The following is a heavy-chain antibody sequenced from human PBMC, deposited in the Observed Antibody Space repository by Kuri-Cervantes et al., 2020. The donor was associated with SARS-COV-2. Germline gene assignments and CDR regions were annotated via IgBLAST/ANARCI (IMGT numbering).Heavy chain of an antibody. CDR2: ISGSGGST. CDR3: AKGPYYDFWSGYYTTGLFDYYGMDV. CDR1: GFTFSSYE. D-gene: IGHD3-3*01. V-gene: IGHV3-23*01. J-gene: IGHJ6*02. Sequence: GESLKISCAASGFTFSSYEMSWVRQAPGKGLEWVSAISGSGGSTYYADSVKGRFTISRDNSKNTLYLQMNSLRAEDTAVYYCAKGPYYDFWSGYYTTGLFDYYGMDVWGQGTTVTVSS.